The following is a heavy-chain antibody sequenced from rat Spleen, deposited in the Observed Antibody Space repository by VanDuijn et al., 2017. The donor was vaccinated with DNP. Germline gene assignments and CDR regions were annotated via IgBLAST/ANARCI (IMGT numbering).Heavy chain of an antibody. CDR1: GFTFSDYN. Sequence: EVQVLESGGGLVQPGNSLKLSCAASGFTFSDYNMAWVRQAPKKGLEWVATISYAGSSTYYRDSVKGRVPISRDNAKSTLYLQMDSLRSEDTATYYCARDLLLRYFDYWGQGVMVTVSS. CDR2: ISYAGSST. CDR3: ARDLLLRYFDY. D-gene: IGHD2-5*01. V-gene: IGHV5-7*01. J-gene: IGHJ2*01.